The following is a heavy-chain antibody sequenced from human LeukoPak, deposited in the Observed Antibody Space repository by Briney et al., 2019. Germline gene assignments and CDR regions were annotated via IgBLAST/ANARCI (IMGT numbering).Heavy chain of an antibody. Sequence: SETLSLTCTVSGYSISSGYYWGWIRQPPGKGLEWIGSIYHSGSTYYNPSLKSRVTISVDTSKNQFSLKLSSVTAADTAVYYCARAVSGSYYSVAFDIWGQGTMVTVSS. CDR3: ARAVSGSYYSVAFDI. CDR1: GYSISSGYY. D-gene: IGHD3-10*01. V-gene: IGHV4-38-2*02. CDR2: IYHSGST. J-gene: IGHJ3*02.